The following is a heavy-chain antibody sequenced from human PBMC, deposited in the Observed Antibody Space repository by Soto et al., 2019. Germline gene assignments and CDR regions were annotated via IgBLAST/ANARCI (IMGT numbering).Heavy chain of an antibody. V-gene: IGHV4-39*01. CDR2: IYYSGST. D-gene: IGHD3-9*01. Sequence: SETLSLTCTVSGGSISSSSYYWGWIRQPPGKGLEWIGSIYYSGSTYYNPSLKSRVTISVDTSKNQFSLKLSSVTAADTAVYYCARTSLYIRLRYFDYWGQGTLVTVSS. J-gene: IGHJ4*02. CDR1: GGSISSSSYY. CDR3: ARTSLYIRLRYFDY.